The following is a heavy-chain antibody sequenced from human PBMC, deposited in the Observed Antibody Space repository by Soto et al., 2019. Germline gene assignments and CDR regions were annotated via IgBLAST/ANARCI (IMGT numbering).Heavy chain of an antibody. V-gene: IGHV3-72*01. CDR2: SRHKGNNYMT. J-gene: IGHJ4*02. Sequence: EVHLVESGGGLVQPGGSLRLSCVASGFNFSGYHMDWVRQAPGKGLEWVGGSRHKGNNYMTHDAASVGYRITSSRDDTNLSLNLQRNKLKPEDNAVYYCDRDSSKGSLDYWGQGILVTVSS. CDR3: DRDSSKGSLDY. CDR1: GFNFSGYH.